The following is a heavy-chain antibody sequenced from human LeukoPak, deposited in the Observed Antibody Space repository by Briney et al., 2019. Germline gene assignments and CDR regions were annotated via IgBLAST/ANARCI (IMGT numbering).Heavy chain of an antibody. CDR1: GGSISSYY. Sequence: SETLSLTCTVSGGSISSYYWSWIRQPPGKGLEWIGYIYYSGSTNYNPSLKSRVTISVDTSKNQFSLKLSSVTAADTAVYCCARSYSSGWYEDAFDIWGQGTMVTVSS. D-gene: IGHD6-19*01. V-gene: IGHV4-59*01. CDR2: IYYSGST. CDR3: ARSYSSGWYEDAFDI. J-gene: IGHJ3*02.